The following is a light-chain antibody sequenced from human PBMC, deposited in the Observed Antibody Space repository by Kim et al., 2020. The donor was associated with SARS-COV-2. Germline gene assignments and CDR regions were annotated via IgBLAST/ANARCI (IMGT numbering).Light chain of an antibody. CDR1: QSLLHSNGYNY. Sequence: GEPASISCRSSQSLLHSNGYNYLDWYLQKPGHSPQLLIYLGSNRASGVPDRFSGSGSGTDFTLKISRVEAEDVGVYYCMQALQTQFGQGTKVDIK. CDR3: MQALQTQ. V-gene: IGKV2-28*01. CDR2: LGS. J-gene: IGKJ1*01.